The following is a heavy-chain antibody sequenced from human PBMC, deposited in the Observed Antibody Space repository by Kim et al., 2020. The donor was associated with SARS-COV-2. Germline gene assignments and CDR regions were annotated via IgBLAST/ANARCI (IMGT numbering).Heavy chain of an antibody. D-gene: IGHD3-16*02. CDR1: GGTFSHYA. Sequence: SVKVSCKASGGTFSHYAISWVRQAPGQGLEWVGGITPIFGTANYAQKFQGRVTITADESTSTAYMELSSLRSEDTAVYYCARDFFSPDRYDYVWGSHRPEAFDIWGQGTMVTVSS. V-gene: IGHV1-69*13. J-gene: IGHJ3*02. CDR3: ARDFFSPDRYDYVWGSHRPEAFDI. CDR2: ITPIFGTA.